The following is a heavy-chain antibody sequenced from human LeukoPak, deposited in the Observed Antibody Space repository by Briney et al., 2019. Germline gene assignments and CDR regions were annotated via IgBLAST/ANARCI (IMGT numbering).Heavy chain of an antibody. CDR1: GGSFSGYY. Sequence: SETLSLTCAVYGGSFSGYYWSWIRQPPGKGLEWIGEINHSGSTNYNPSLKSRVTISVDTSKNQFSLKLSSVTAADTAVYYCARDLYSSGYRWNPLEYWGQGTLVTVSS. D-gene: IGHD3-22*01. V-gene: IGHV4-34*01. CDR2: INHSGST. CDR3: ARDLYSSGYRWNPLEY. J-gene: IGHJ4*02.